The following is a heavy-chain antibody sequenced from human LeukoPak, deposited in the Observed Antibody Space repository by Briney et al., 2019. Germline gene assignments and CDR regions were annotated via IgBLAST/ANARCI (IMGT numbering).Heavy chain of an antibody. CDR1: GFTFSDYY. CDR2: ISSSGSTI. CDR3: ARRRIAAAGPIDY. Sequence: PGGSLRLSCAASGFTFSDYYMSWIRQAPGKGLEWVSYISSSGSTIYYADSVKGRFTISRDNAKNSLYLQTNSLRAEDTAVYYCARRRIAAAGPIDYWGQGTLVTVSS. J-gene: IGHJ4*02. V-gene: IGHV3-11*04. D-gene: IGHD6-13*01.